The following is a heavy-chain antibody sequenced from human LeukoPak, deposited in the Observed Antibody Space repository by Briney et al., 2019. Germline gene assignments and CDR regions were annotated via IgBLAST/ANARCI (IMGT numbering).Heavy chain of an antibody. Sequence: SETLSLTCAVYGGSFSGYYWSWIRQPPGKGLEWIGEINHSGSTNYNPSLKSRVTISVDTSKNQFSLKLSSVTAADTAVYYCGRGLEPGYSSGWYYYWGQGTLVTVSS. CDR1: GGSFSGYY. J-gene: IGHJ4*01. CDR3: GRGLEPGYSSGWYYY. D-gene: IGHD6-19*01. V-gene: IGHV4-34*01. CDR2: INHSGST.